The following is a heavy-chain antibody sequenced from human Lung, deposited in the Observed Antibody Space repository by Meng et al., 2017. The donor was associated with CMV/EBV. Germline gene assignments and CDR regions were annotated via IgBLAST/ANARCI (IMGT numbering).Heavy chain of an antibody. CDR2: IYYSGST. Sequence: VQLQESGPGPVKPSQTLSLTCTVSGGSISSGDYYWSWIRQPPGKGLEWIGYIYYSGSTYYNPSLKSRVTISVDTSKNQFSLKLSSVTAADTAVYYCARALDTAMVTFDYWGQGTLVTVSS. CDR3: ARALDTAMVTFDY. CDR1: GGSISSGDYY. J-gene: IGHJ4*02. D-gene: IGHD5-18*01. V-gene: IGHV4-30-4*08.